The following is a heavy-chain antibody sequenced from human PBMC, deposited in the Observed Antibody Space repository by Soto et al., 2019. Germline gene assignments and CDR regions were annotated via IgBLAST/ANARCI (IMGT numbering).Heavy chain of an antibody. J-gene: IGHJ4*02. D-gene: IGHD1-26*01. CDR1: GYTFTSYD. CDR2: INPNTGYT. Sequence: ASVKVSCKASGYTFTSYDINWVRQATGQGLEWMGWINPNTGYTDYAQKFQDRVTMTGNTSITTAYMELSSLRSEDTAVYYCAKDGSHNFDYWGQGTLVTVSS. CDR3: AKDGSHNFDY. V-gene: IGHV1-8*01.